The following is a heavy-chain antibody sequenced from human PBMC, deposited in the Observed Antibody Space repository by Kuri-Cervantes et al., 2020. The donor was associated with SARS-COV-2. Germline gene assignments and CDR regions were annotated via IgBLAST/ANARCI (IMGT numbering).Heavy chain of an antibody. D-gene: IGHD2-15*01. J-gene: IGHJ5*02. CDR2: IYYSGAT. V-gene: IGHV4-39*07. CDR3: AREGYCNATTCNANWFDP. CDR1: GGSISSDSFF. Sequence: GSLRLSCTVSGGSISSDSFFWVWIRQPPGKGLEWIGSIYYSGATYYNPSLKSRVIISVDTSKNQFSLKLNSVTAADTAPYSCAREGYCNATTCNANWFDPWGQGTLVTVSS.